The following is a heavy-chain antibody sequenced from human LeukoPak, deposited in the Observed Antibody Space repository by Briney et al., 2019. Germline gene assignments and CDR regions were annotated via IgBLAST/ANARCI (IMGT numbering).Heavy chain of an antibody. J-gene: IGHJ6*03. CDR2: INHSGST. CDR3: ARVGTGTTFGGDYYYYMDV. CDR1: GGSFSGYY. D-gene: IGHD1-1*01. V-gene: IGHV4-34*01. Sequence: TSETLSLTCAVYGGSFSGYYWSWIRQPPGKGLEWIGEINHSGSTNYNSSLKSRVTISVDTSKNQFSLKLSSVTAADTAVYYCARVGTGTTFGGDYYYYMDVWGKGTTVTVSS.